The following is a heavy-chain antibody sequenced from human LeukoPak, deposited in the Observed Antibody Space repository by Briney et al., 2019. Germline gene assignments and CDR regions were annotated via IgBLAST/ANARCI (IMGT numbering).Heavy chain of an antibody. CDR1: GCTLTELS. D-gene: IGHD4-17*01. Sequence: GASVKVSCKVSGCTLTELSMHWVRQAPGKGLEWMGGFDPEDGETIYAQKFQGRVTMTEDTSTDTAYMELSSLRSEDTAVYYCATGPPTTVTTSGTGYWGQGTLVTVSS. CDR3: ATGPPTTVTTSGTGY. CDR2: FDPEDGET. J-gene: IGHJ4*02. V-gene: IGHV1-24*01.